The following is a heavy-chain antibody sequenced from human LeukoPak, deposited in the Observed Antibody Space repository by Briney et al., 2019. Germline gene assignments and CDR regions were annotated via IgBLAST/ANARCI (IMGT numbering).Heavy chain of an antibody. J-gene: IGHJ4*02. CDR3: AREGDWYSRSWNPFDF. D-gene: IGHD6-13*01. CDR2: IYYSGST. Sequence: SETLSLTCTVSGGSVSSGSYYWGWIRQPPGKGLEWIGTIYYSGSTYCNPSLKSRVTMSLHTSKNQFSLKLTSVTAADTAVYYCAREGDWYSRSWNPFDFWGQGTLVTVSS. V-gene: IGHV4-39*07. CDR1: GGSVSSGSYY.